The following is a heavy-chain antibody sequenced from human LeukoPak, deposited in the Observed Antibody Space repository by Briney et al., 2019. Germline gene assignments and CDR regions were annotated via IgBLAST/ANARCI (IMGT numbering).Heavy chain of an antibody. CDR3: AREEAEWERTFDY. CDR1: GGSISSSNW. CDR2: IYHSGST. J-gene: IGHJ4*02. D-gene: IGHD1-26*01. Sequence: KPSETLSLTCAVSGGSISSSNWWSWVRQPPGKGLEWIGEIYHSGSTNYNPSLKSRVTISVDTSKNQFSLKLSSVTAADTAVYYCAREEAEWERTFDYWGQGTLVTVSS. V-gene: IGHV4-4*02.